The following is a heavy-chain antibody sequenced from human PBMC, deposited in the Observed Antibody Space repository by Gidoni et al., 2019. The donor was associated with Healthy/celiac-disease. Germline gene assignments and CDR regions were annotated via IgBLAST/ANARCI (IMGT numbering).Heavy chain of an antibody. Sequence: QVQLVQSGAASKKPGASVKVPCKASGYTFPSYYLHWVRQAPGQGLEWMGIINPSGGSTSYAQKFQGRVTMTRDTSTSTVYMELSSLRSEDTAVYYCARDWAVAAAGRGLDYWGQGTLVTVSS. J-gene: IGHJ4*02. CDR1: GYTFPSYY. D-gene: IGHD6-13*01. CDR3: ARDWAVAAAGRGLDY. CDR2: INPSGGST. V-gene: IGHV1-46*01.